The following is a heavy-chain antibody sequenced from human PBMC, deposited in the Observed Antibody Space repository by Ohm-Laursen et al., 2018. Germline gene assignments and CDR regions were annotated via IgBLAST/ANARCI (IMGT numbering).Heavy chain of an antibody. CDR1: RFTLSIYP. D-gene: IGHD2/OR15-2a*01. Sequence: SLRLSCTASRFTLSIYPMTWVRQAPGKGLEWVANIRKDGGETYYVDSVKGRFTISRDNAKNSLYLQINSLKGEDTAVYFCARDPTFHAFDIWGQGTMVTVSS. V-gene: IGHV3-7*01. J-gene: IGHJ3*02. CDR3: ARDPTFHAFDI. CDR2: IRKDGGET.